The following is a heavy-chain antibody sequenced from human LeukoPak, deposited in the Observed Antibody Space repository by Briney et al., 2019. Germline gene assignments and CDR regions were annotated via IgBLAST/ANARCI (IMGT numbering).Heavy chain of an antibody. D-gene: IGHD3-22*01. CDR1: GYSFREYW. V-gene: IGHV5-51*01. Sequence: GESLKISCKGSGYSFREYWIGWVRQLPGKGLEWMGIIYPDDSDIRYSPSFQGQVTISADKSINTAYLQWSSLKASDTAMYYCAKYYYDRSVGPFDYWGQGTLATVSS. CDR3: AKYYYDRSVGPFDY. CDR2: IYPDDSDI. J-gene: IGHJ4*02.